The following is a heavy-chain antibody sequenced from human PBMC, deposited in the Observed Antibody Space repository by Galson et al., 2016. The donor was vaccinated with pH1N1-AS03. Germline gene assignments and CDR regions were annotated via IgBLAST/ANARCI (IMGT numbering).Heavy chain of an antibody. V-gene: IGHV6-1*01. D-gene: IGHD1-1*01. CDR3: ARGRNAAFDI. CDR2: TCWRSPWNN. CDR1: GDSVSSNTDA. Sequence: CAISGDSVSSNTDAWHWTRQSLSGCLESLGRTCWRSPWNNDYAVSVKSRITINPDTSKNQFSLQLNPATPEDTAVYYCARGRNAAFDIWGQGTMVTVSS. J-gene: IGHJ3*02.